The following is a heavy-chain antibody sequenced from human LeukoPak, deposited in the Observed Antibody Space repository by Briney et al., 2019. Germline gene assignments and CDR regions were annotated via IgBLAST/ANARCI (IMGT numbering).Heavy chain of an antibody. CDR3: ARDDSSGNDAFDI. CDR2: IKKDGSEK. CDR1: GFTFSSYW. J-gene: IGHJ3*02. D-gene: IGHD3-22*01. Sequence: GGSLRLSCAASGFTFSSYWMSWVRQAPGKGLEWVANIKKDGSEKYYVDSVKGRFTISRDNAKNSLYLQMNSLRAEDTAVYYCARDDSSGNDAFDIWGQGTMVTVSS. V-gene: IGHV3-7*01.